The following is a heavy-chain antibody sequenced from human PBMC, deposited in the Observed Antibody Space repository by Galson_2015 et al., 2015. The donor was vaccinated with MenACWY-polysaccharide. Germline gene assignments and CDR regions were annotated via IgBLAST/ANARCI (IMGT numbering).Heavy chain of an antibody. CDR3: ARDPNWGNSFGP. J-gene: IGHJ5*02. Sequence: SLRLSCAASRFNFNTNWMTWVRQAPGKGLEWVALINPDGSQTEYVDSVKGRFAISRDNSKNPLFLQMNSLRAEDTAVYYCARDPNWGNSFGPWGQGTLVTVSS. CDR2: INPDGSQT. CDR1: RFNFNTNW. V-gene: IGHV3-7*01. D-gene: IGHD7-27*01.